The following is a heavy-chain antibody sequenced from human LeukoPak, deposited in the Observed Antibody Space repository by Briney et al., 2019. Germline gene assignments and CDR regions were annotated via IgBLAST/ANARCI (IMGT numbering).Heavy chain of an antibody. D-gene: IGHD6-19*01. CDR3: VKSPGSGWPV. CDR1: GFTFSSYG. Sequence: GGSLRLSCAASGFTFSSYGMHWVRQAPGKGLEWVAVLYSDGSTYYADSVKGRFTVSRDNSKNTLYFEMSSLRVEDTAVYYCVKSPGSGWPVWGQGTLLTVSS. V-gene: IGHV3-NL1*01. CDR2: LYSDGST. J-gene: IGHJ4*02.